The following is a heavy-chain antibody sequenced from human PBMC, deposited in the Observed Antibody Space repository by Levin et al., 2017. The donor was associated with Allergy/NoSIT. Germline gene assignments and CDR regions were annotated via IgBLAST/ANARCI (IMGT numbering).Heavy chain of an antibody. D-gene: IGHD5-18*01. J-gene: IGHJ4*02. CDR1: GFTFSSYA. Sequence: GGSLRLSCAASGFTFSSYAMSWVRQAPGKGLEWVSAISGSGGSTYYADSVKGRFTISRDNSKNTLYLQMNSLRAEDTAVYYCAKDHRGYSYFGGGPPNYWGQGTLVTVSS. CDR2: ISGSGGST. CDR3: AKDHRGYSYFGGGPPNY. V-gene: IGHV3-23*01.